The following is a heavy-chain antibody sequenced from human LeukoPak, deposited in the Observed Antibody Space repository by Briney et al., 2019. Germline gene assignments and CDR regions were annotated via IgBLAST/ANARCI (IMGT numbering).Heavy chain of an antibody. Sequence: XHXVXXAPGKGLGWVSLINSDGSSTSYADSVKGRFTISRDNAKSTLYLQMNSLRAEDTAVYYCARDKWGRRGYYFDYWGQGTLVTVSS. D-gene: IGHD7-27*01. V-gene: IGHV3-74*01. CDR3: ARDKWGRRGYYFDY. CDR2: INSDGSST. J-gene: IGHJ4*02.